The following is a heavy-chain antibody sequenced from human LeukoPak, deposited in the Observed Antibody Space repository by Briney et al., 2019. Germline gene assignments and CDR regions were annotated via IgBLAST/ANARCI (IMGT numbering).Heavy chain of an antibody. CDR2: ISTYNGNT. CDR1: GYTFSNYG. Sequence: ASVKVSCKASGYTFSNYGFNWVRQAPGQGLEWMGWISTYNGNTLYAQKFQGRVTMTTDTSTTTAYMELRSLRSDDKAVYYCARIGCSSTSCYGNSVDPWGQGTLVTVSS. D-gene: IGHD2-2*01. CDR3: ARIGCSSTSCYGNSVDP. J-gene: IGHJ5*02. V-gene: IGHV1-18*01.